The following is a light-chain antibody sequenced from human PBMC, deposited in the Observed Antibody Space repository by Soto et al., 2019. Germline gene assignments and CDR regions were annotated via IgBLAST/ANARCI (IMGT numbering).Light chain of an antibody. CDR2: KNN. CDR3: AAWDDSLSGIYV. V-gene: IGLV1-47*01. J-gene: IGLJ1*01. CDR1: SSNIGSNY. Sequence: QSVLTQPPSASGTPGQRVTISCSGSSSNIGSNYVYWYQQLPGTAPKLLIYKNNQRPSGVPDRFSGSKSGTSASLDISGLRSEDEADYYCAAWDDSLSGIYVFGTETKVTVL.